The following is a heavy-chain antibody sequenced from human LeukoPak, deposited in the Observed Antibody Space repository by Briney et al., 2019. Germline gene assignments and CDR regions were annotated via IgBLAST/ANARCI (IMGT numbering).Heavy chain of an antibody. CDR1: GGSISGYY. D-gene: IGHD2-21*02. V-gene: IGHV4-59*01. Sequence: SETLSLTCTVSGGSISGYYWSWIRQPPGRGLEWIAYIYYSGSTNYNPSLKSRVTISVDTSKKQFSLKLSSVTAADTAVYYCARVAYCGGDCYSFDYWGQGALVTVSS. CDR2: IYYSGST. CDR3: ARVAYCGGDCYSFDY. J-gene: IGHJ4*02.